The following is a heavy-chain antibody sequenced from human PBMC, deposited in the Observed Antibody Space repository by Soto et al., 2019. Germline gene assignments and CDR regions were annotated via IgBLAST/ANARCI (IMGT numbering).Heavy chain of an antibody. CDR3: ARGYFDSGHGYDL. D-gene: IGHD3-10*01. J-gene: IGHJ5*02. CDR1: GHLFNNHW. Sequence: GASLKISCKGPGHLFNNHWIGWVRQTPGKGLEWMGLIFTRDSETKTSPSFQGHVSFSVDNSINTVYLQWTSLKTTDTGIYFCARGYFDSGHGYDLWGQGTLVTSPQ. CDR2: IFTRDSET. V-gene: IGHV5-51*01.